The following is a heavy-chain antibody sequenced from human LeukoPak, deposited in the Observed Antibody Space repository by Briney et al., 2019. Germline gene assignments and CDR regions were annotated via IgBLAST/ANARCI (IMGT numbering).Heavy chain of an antibody. J-gene: IGHJ4*02. D-gene: IGHD3-22*01. CDR1: GGSISSSNW. CDR2: IYYSGST. CDR3: ARDSAIVVVSSYYFDY. Sequence: SETLSLTCAVSGGSISSSNWWSWVRQPPGKGLEWIGSIYYSGSTYYNPSLKSRVTISVDTSKNQFSLKLSSVTAADTAVYYCARDSAIVVVSSYYFDYWGQGTLVTVSS. V-gene: IGHV4-4*02.